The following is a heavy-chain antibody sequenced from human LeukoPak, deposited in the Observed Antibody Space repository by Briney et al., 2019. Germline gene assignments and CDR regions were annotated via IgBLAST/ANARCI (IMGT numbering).Heavy chain of an antibody. V-gene: IGHV3-21*01. D-gene: IGHD3-10*01. CDR2: ISSSGVYI. J-gene: IGHJ5*02. Sequence: PGGSLRLSCAASGFTFNDYGMNWVRQAPGKGLEWVSSISSSGVYIYYADSLKGRFTISRDNAKNSLYLQMNSLRAEDTAIYFCARDFRIYYGSGSYGSRFDHWGQGTLVTASS. CDR3: ARDFRIYYGSGSYGSRFDH. CDR1: GFTFNDYG.